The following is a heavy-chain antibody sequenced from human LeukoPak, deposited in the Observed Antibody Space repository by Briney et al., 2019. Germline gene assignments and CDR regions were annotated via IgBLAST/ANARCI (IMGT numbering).Heavy chain of an antibody. J-gene: IGHJ4*02. Sequence: GASVKVSCKASGYTFTENDISWVRQATGQGLEWMGWVNPNSGNTGYAQNFQGRVTMTRNTSMSTVYMELSSLRYDDTAVYYCARGAVSGYGRLGHWGQGSLVTVSS. D-gene: IGHD5-12*01. V-gene: IGHV1-8*01. CDR1: GYTFTEND. CDR2: VNPNSGNT. CDR3: ARGAVSGYGRLGH.